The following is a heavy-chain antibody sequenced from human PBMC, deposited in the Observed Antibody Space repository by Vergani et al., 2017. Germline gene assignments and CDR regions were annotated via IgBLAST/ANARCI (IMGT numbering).Heavy chain of an antibody. Sequence: EVQLVESGGGLVKPGGSLRLSCASSGFTFSSYSMNWVRQAPGKGLEWVSSISSSSSYIYYADSVKGRFTISRDNAKNSLYLQMNSLRAEDTAVYYCARQGPLTTSDYWGQGTLVTVAS. J-gene: IGHJ4*02. CDR2: ISSSSSYI. CDR3: ARQGPLTTSDY. D-gene: IGHD4-17*01. CDR1: GFTFSSYS. V-gene: IGHV3-21*01.